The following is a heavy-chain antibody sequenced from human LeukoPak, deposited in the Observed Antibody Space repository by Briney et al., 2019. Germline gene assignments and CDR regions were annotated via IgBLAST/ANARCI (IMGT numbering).Heavy chain of an antibody. Sequence: GGSLRLSCAASGFTFSSYAMSWVRQAPGKGLEWVSAISGPAGSWDYADSVRGRFTISRDNSKNTLFLQMNSLRAEDTAIYYCAKKVGLVSAPLYYFDVWGQGTLVTVSS. CDR2: ISGPAGSW. V-gene: IGHV3-23*01. CDR3: AKKVGLVSAPLYYFDV. D-gene: IGHD5/OR15-5a*01. J-gene: IGHJ4*02. CDR1: GFTFSSYA.